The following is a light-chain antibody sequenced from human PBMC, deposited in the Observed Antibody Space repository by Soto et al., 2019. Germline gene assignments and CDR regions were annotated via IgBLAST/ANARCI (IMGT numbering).Light chain of an antibody. J-gene: IGKJ1*01. CDR3: QQYNSYS. V-gene: IGKV1-5*03. Sequence: DIRMTQSPSTLSASVEDRVAITCRASQNIGDLLAWYQQKPGEAPKLLIYKASYLESGVPSRFSGSGSGTEFTLTISSLQPDDFATYYCQQYNSYSFGQGTKV. CDR1: QNIGDL. CDR2: KAS.